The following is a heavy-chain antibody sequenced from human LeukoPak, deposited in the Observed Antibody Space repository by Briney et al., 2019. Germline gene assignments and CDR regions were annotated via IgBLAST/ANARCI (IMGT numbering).Heavy chain of an antibody. V-gene: IGHV1-24*01. CDR3: ATTVGGSGTSIGGYYYMGV. D-gene: IGHD3-10*01. CDR1: GYTLTELS. CDR2: FDPEDGET. J-gene: IGHJ6*03. Sequence: ASVKVSCKVSGYTLTELSMHWVRQAPGKGLEWMGGFDPEDGETIYAQKFQGRVTMTEDTSTDTAYMELSSLRSEDTAVYYCATTVGGSGTSIGGYYYMGVWGKGTTVTISS.